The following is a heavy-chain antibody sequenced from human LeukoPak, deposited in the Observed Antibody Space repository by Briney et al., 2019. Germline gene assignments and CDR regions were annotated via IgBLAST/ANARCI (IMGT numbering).Heavy chain of an antibody. V-gene: IGHV3-43*01. D-gene: IGHD1-26*01. J-gene: IGHJ4*02. CDR1: GFTFDDYT. CDR3: AKGDSGVISNFDS. CDR2: INWNGANT. Sequence: HPGGSLRLSCAASGFTFDDYTMHWVRQAPGKGLEWVSLINWNGANTYYADSVKGRFTISRDNSKNSLYLQMNSLTTEDTALYYCAKGDSGVISNFDSWGLGTLVTVSS.